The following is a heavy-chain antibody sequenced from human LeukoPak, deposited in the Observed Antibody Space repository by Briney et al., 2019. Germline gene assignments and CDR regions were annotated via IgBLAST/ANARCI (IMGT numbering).Heavy chain of an antibody. V-gene: IGHV4-61*02. CDR3: ARARYGDLLNNAFDI. J-gene: IGHJ3*02. CDR1: GGSISSGSYY. D-gene: IGHD4-17*01. Sequence: SETLSLTCTVSGGSISSGSYYWSWIRQPAGKGLEWIGRIYTSGSTNYNPSLKSRVTISVDTSKNQFSLKLSSVTAADTAVYYCARARYGDLLNNAFDIWGQGTMVTVSS. CDR2: IYTSGST.